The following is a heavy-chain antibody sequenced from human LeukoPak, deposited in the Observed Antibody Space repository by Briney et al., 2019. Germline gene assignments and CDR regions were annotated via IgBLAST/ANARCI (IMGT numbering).Heavy chain of an antibody. CDR3: AKMEGQRLYDYCMDV. V-gene: IGHV3-23*01. CDR2: MSGSGYYT. D-gene: IGHD3-3*01. CDR1: GFAFSNFA. Sequence: GSLRLSCAASGFAFSNFAMSWVRQAPGKGLEWVSAMSGSGYYTYYVESVKGRFTISRDNSKNTLYLHMNSLRADDTAVYYCAKMEGQRLYDYCMDVWGRGTTVTVPS. J-gene: IGHJ6*03.